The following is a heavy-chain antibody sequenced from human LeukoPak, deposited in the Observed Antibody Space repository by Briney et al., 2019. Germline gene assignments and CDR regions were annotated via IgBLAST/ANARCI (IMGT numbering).Heavy chain of an antibody. J-gene: IGHJ4*02. CDR1: GFTFSGYG. D-gene: IGHD5-18*01. Sequence: GGSLRLSCAASGFTFSGYGMSWVRQAPGKGLEWVSTISDTGGSSYYADSVKGRFTISRDNSKNTLYLQMNSLRAEDTAIYYCAKDNEYTYAYSGPFIVAYFDYWGQGTLVTVSS. CDR2: ISDTGGSS. CDR3: AKDNEYTYAYSGPFIVAYFDY. V-gene: IGHV3-23*01.